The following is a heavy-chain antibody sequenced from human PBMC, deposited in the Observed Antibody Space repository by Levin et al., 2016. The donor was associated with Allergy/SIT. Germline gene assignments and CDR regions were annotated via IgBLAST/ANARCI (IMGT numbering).Heavy chain of an antibody. D-gene: IGHD3-10*01. CDR3: AKDRGGNYYYYGMDV. V-gene: IGHV3-30*18. CDR1: GFTFSSYG. J-gene: IGHJ6*02. Sequence: GESLKISCAASGFTFSSYGMHWVRQAPGKGLEWVAVISYDGSNKYYADSVKGRFTISRDNSKNTLYLQMNSLRAEDTAVYYCAKDRGGNYYYYGMDVWGRGTTVTVSS. CDR2: ISYDGSNK.